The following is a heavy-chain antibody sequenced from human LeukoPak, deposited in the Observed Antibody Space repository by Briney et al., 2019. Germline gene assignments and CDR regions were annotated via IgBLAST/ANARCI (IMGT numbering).Heavy chain of an antibody. CDR1: GGTFSSYA. D-gene: IGHD3-9*01. Sequence: GASVKVSCKASGGTFSSYAISWVRQAPGQGLEWMGGIIPIFGTANYAQKFQGRVTITADESTSTAYMELSSLRSEDTAAYYCERGERDIFHHGYGMDVWGKGTTVTVSS. CDR2: IIPIFGTA. V-gene: IGHV1-69*13. J-gene: IGHJ6*04. CDR3: ERGERDIFHHGYGMDV.